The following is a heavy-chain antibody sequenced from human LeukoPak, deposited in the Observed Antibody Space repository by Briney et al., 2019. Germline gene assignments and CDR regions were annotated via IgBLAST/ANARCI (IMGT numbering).Heavy chain of an antibody. CDR1: GYSFTSYW. CDR3: TRSPRDGYHDSFDI. V-gene: IGHV5-51*01. D-gene: IGHD5-24*01. J-gene: IGHJ3*02. CDR2: IYPGDSET. Sequence: GESLKISCKGSGYSFTSYWIAWVRQMPGEGLEWMGIIYPGDSETRYSPSFQGQVTISADKSITTAYLQWGSLKASDTAMYYCTRSPRDGYHDSFDIWGQGTMVTVFS.